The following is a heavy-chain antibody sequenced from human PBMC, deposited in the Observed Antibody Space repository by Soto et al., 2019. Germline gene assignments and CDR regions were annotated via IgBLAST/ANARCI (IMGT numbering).Heavy chain of an antibody. Sequence: ASVKVSCKTSGGTFSSYAISWVRQAPGQGLEWMGWMNPNSGNTRYAQKFQGRVTMTRNTSISTAYMELSSLRSEDTAVYYCARRVAAISNWFDPWGQGTLVTVSS. CDR2: MNPNSGNT. J-gene: IGHJ5*02. CDR1: GGTFSSYA. CDR3: ARRVAAISNWFDP. D-gene: IGHD2-15*01. V-gene: IGHV1-8*02.